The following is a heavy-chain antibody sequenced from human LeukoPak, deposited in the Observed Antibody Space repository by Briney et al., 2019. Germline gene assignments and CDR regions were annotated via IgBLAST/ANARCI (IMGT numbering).Heavy chain of an antibody. V-gene: IGHV3-7*01. CDR2: IKEDGSDK. CDR3: ARDYYDSSY. J-gene: IGHJ4*02. Sequence: GGSLRLSCTASGFSFSTFWMSWVRQAPGKGLEWVANIKEDGSDKGYVDSVKGRFTISRDNAKNSLYLQMNSLRAEDTAVYYCARDYYDSSYWGQGTLVTVSS. D-gene: IGHD3-22*01. CDR1: GFSFSTFW.